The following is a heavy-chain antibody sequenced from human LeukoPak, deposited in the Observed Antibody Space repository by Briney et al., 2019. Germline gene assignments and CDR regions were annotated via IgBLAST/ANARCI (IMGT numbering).Heavy chain of an antibody. D-gene: IGHD3-22*01. CDR1: GFTFEDYD. CDR2: INWNGDSI. J-gene: IGHJ4*02. CDR3: ARDLPQIEY. Sequence: GGSLRLSCAAYGFTFEDYDMSWVRQAQGKGLEWVSSINWNGDSIGYVDSVKGRFTISRDNAKDSLYLQMNNLRAEDTALYYCARDLPQIEYWGQGTLVTVSS. V-gene: IGHV3-20*04.